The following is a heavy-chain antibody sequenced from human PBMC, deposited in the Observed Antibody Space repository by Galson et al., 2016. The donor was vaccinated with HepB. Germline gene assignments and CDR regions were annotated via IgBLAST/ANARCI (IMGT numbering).Heavy chain of an antibody. Sequence: SLRLSCAASGFTFNSYWMHWVRQAPGKGLVWVSRISSDGTSIIYADSVKGRFTISRDNAENSLYLQMNSLRAEDTAVYYCARDNWGIDYLGQETLVTVSS. D-gene: IGHD7-27*01. CDR3: ARDNWGIDY. V-gene: IGHV3-74*01. CDR2: ISSDGTSI. CDR1: GFTFNSYW. J-gene: IGHJ4*02.